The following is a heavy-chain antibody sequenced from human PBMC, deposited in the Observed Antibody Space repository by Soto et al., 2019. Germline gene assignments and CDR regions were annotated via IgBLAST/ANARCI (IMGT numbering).Heavy chain of an antibody. J-gene: IGHJ4*02. Sequence: PSDTLSLTCTVSGASISKGGYYWSWIRQHPGKGPEWIGNIYYSGSTYYNPSLKSRVTISVDTSKNQFSLRLTSVTAADTAVYYCARDTFGSGSPFDYWGQGTLVTVSS. V-gene: IGHV4-31*03. CDR2: IYYSGST. CDR3: ARDTFGSGSPFDY. D-gene: IGHD3-10*01. CDR1: GASISKGGYY.